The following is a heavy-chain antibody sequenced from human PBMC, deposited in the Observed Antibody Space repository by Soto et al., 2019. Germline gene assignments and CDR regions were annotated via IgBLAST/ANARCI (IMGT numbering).Heavy chain of an antibody. CDR1: GGSISRYY. CDR2: MYNTGST. D-gene: IGHD2-21*02. V-gene: IGHV4-59*01. CDR3: ARDLWGYCGTDCYPMDV. Sequence: SETLSLTCTVSGGSISRYYWSWIRQPPGKGLEWMGYMYNTGSTVYNPSFKSRVTISVDTSKNQFSLKLNSVTAADTAVYYCARDLWGYCGTDCYPMDVWGQGTTVTVSS. J-gene: IGHJ6*02.